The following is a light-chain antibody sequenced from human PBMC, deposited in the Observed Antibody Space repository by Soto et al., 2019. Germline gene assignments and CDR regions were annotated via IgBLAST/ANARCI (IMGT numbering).Light chain of an antibody. V-gene: IGKV2-28*01. CDR2: FGS. Sequence: DIVMTQSPLSLPVTPGEPASISCRSSQSLLHSNGYKYLNWYLQKPGQSPQLLIYFGSNRASGVPDRFSGSASGTDFTLKISRVEAEDVGVYYCVQLLQTQYTVGQGTKLDIK. CDR3: VQLLQTQYT. CDR1: QSLLHSNGYKY. J-gene: IGKJ2*01.